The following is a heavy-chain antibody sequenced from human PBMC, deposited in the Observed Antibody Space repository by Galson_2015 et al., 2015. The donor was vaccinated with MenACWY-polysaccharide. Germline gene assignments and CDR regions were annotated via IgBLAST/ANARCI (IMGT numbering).Heavy chain of an antibody. Sequence: SLRLSCAASGLRFSGSGMHWVRQAPGKGLEWVAVIQYDGSNKVYADSVKGRFTISRDNSKNTLYLEMNSLRAEDTAVYYCAREGSRIVFHAFDTWGQGTRVSVSS. V-gene: IGHV3-33*01. D-gene: IGHD3-16*02. CDR1: GLRFSGSG. J-gene: IGHJ3*02. CDR3: AREGSRIVFHAFDT. CDR2: IQYDGSNK.